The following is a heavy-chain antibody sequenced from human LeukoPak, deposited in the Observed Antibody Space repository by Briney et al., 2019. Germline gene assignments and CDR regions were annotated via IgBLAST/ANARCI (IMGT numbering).Heavy chain of an antibody. CDR3: ARSLVRSSYYYSGMDV. D-gene: IGHD3-10*01. J-gene: IGHJ6*02. CDR1: GYTFTSYD. Sequence: GASVKVSCKASGYTFTSYDINWVRQATGQGLEWMGWMNPNSGNTGYAQKFQGRVTMTRNTSISTAYMELSSLRSEDTAVYYCARSLVRSSYYYSGMDVGGQGTRVTVSS. CDR2: MNPNSGNT. V-gene: IGHV1-8*01.